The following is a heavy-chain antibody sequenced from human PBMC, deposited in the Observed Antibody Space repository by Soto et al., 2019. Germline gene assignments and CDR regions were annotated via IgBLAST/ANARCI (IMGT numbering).Heavy chain of an antibody. CDR3: AKDGEVVVVPAAIFAYRGTTD. CDR1: GFTFSSYA. Sequence: GGSLRLSCAASGFTFSSYAMSWVRQAPGKGLEWVSAISGSGGSTYYADSVKGRFTISRDNSKNTLYLQMNSLRAEDTAVYYCAKDGEVVVVPAAIFAYRGTTDWGQGTLVTVSS. J-gene: IGHJ4*02. CDR2: ISGSGGST. D-gene: IGHD2-2*01. V-gene: IGHV3-23*01.